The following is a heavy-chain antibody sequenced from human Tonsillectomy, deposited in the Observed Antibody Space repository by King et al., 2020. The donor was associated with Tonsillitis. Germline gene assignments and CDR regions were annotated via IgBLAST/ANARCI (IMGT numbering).Heavy chain of an antibody. Sequence: VQLQQWGAGLLKPSETLSLTCAVYGGSFSNYYWSWIRQPPGKGLEWIGEINHSGSTNYNPPLKSRVTISVDTSKNQLSLKLSSVTAADTAVYYCAREGAAYCGGDCYSGSDAFDIWGQGTMVTVSS. J-gene: IGHJ3*02. CDR2: INHSGST. D-gene: IGHD2-21*02. CDR3: AREGAAYCGGDCYSGSDAFDI. V-gene: IGHV4-34*01. CDR1: GGSFSNYY.